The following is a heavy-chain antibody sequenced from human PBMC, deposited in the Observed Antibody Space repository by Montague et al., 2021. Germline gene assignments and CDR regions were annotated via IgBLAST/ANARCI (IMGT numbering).Heavy chain of an antibody. CDR2: TT. J-gene: IGHJ5*01. V-gene: IGHV4-34*01. Sequence: TTNYNPPLKSRVTVSVDTSKNQFSMRLKSVNASDTAVYYCARARGYCSSTCCPEWFDSWGQGTLVT. D-gene: IGHD2-2*01. CDR3: ARARGYCSSTCCPEWFDS.